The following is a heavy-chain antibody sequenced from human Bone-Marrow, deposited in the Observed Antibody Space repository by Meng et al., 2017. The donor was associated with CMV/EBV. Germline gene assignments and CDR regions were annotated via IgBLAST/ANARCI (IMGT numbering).Heavy chain of an antibody. J-gene: IGHJ6*02. D-gene: IGHD3-22*01. CDR3: ATISSAWLLGNDYYYGMDV. Sequence: ASVKVSCKASDYSFSNYGVSWVRRAPGQGLEWLGWISAHNGNTKHAQNFQGRVTMTTDTSTTIAYMELRSLRSDDTAVYFCATISSAWLLGNDYYYGMDVWGQGTTVTVSS. V-gene: IGHV1-18*01. CDR1: DYSFSNYG. CDR2: ISAHNGNT.